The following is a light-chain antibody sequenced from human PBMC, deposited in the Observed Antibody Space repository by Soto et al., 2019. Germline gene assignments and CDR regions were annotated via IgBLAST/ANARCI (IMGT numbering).Light chain of an antibody. CDR2: GAS. CDR1: QDISHY. Sequence: DIQVTQSPSSVSASVGDRVTITCRASQDISHYLAWYQQKPGKAPKLLIYGASSLQSGVPSRFSGSGSGTDFTLTISSLQPEDFATFYCQQYYRSSITFGQGTRLEIK. J-gene: IGKJ5*01. V-gene: IGKV1D-12*01. CDR3: QQYYRSSIT.